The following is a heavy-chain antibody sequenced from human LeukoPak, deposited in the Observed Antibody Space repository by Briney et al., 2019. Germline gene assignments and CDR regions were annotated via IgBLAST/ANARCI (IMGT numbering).Heavy chain of an antibody. Sequence: PGGSLRLSCAASGFTVSSNYMSWVRQAPGKGLEWVAVIWYDGSNKYYADSVKGRFTISRDNSKNTLYLQMNSLRAEDTAVYYCARGETYYYDSSGYYSGRWGYYFDYWGQGTLVTVSS. CDR1: GFTVSSNY. J-gene: IGHJ4*02. CDR3: ARGETYYYDSSGYYSGRWGYYFDY. V-gene: IGHV3-33*08. CDR2: IWYDGSNK. D-gene: IGHD3-22*01.